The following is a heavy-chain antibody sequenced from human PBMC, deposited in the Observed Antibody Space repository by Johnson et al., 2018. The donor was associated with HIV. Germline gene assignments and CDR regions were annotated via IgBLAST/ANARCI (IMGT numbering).Heavy chain of an antibody. CDR3: ARMTTTVSHHDAFDI. J-gene: IGHJ3*02. CDR1: GFTFSSYW. CDR2: IYSGDTT. D-gene: IGHD4-17*01. V-gene: IGHV3-66*01. Sequence: VLLVESGGGLVQPGGSLRLSCAASGFTFSSYWMSWVRQAPGKGLEWVSLIYSGDTTYYADSVKGRFTISRDNSKNTLYLQMNSLRAEDTAVYYCARMTTTVSHHDAFDIWGQGTMVTVSS.